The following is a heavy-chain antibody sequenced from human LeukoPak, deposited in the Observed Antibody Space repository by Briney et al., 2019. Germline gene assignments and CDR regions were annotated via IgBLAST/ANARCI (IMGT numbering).Heavy chain of an antibody. CDR1: GFTFSSYA. D-gene: IGHD2-15*01. V-gene: IGHV3-23*01. J-gene: IGHJ3*02. CDR3: AKDKTCSGGSRYPPDAFDI. CDR2: ISGSGGST. Sequence: GGSLRLSCAASGFTFSSYAMSWVRQAPGKGLEWVSAISGSGGSTYYADSVKGRFTISRDNSKNTLYLQMNSLRAEDTAVYYCAKDKTCSGGSRYPPDAFDIWGQGTMVTVSS.